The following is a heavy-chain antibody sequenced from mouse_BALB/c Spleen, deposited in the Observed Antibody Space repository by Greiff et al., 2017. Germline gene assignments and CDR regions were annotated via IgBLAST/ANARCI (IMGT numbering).Heavy chain of an antibody. D-gene: IGHD2-1*01. CDR2: INPSNGGT. Sequence: QVQLKESGADLVKPGASVKLSCKASGYTFTCYYMYWVKQRPGQGLEWIGEINPSNGGTNFNEKFKSKATLTVDKSSSTAYMQLSSLTSEDSAVYYCTRRGNYVYYYAMDYWGQGTSVTVSS. J-gene: IGHJ4*01. CDR3: TRRGNYVYYYAMDY. CDR1: GYTFTCYY. V-gene: IGHV1S81*02.